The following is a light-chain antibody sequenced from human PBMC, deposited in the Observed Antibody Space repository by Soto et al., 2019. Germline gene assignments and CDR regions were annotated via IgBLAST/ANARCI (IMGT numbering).Light chain of an antibody. CDR1: QGISSY. V-gene: IGKV1-9*01. Sequence: DIQLTQSPSFLSASVGDGVTIMYGSSQGISSYLAWYQQKPGKAPKLLIYAASTLQSGVPLRFSGSGSGTSFTLTISSLQPEDFATYYCQQLLSYPITFGQGTRLEIK. J-gene: IGKJ5*01. CDR3: QQLLSYPIT. CDR2: AAS.